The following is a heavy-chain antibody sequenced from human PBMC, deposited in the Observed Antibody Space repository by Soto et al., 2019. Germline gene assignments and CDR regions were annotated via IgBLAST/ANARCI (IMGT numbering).Heavy chain of an antibody. D-gene: IGHD3-3*01. CDR1: GYSISSGYY. Sequence: SETLSLTCAVSGYSISSGYYWGWIRQPPGKGLEWIGSIYHSGSTYYNPSLKSRVTISVDTSKNQFSLKLSSVTAADTAVYYCARVTEDDFWSGYAGWFDPWGQGTLVTVS. J-gene: IGHJ5*02. CDR3: ARVTEDDFWSGYAGWFDP. CDR2: IYHSGST. V-gene: IGHV4-38-2*01.